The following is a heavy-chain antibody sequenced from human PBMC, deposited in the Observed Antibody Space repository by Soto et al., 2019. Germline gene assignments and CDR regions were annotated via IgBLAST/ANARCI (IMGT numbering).Heavy chain of an antibody. CDR1: GGTFSSYT. V-gene: IGHV1-69*02. J-gene: IGHJ4*02. CDR2: IIPILGIA. Sequence: QVQLVQSGAEVKKPGSSVKVSCKASGGTFSSYTISWVRQAPGQGLEWMGRIIPILGIANYAQKFQGRVTITADKATSTAYMELSSLRSEETAVYYCARNGLPSSSWYGSYFDYWGQGTLVTVSS. CDR3: ARNGLPSSSWYGSYFDY. D-gene: IGHD6-13*01.